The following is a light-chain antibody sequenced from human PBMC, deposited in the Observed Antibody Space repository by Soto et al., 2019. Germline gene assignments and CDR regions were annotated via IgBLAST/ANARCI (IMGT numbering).Light chain of an antibody. V-gene: IGKV4-1*01. J-gene: IGKJ1*01. CDR1: QSILYSSNNKNY. Sequence: DIVMTQSPDSLAVSLGERATINCKSSQSILYSSNNKNYLAWYQQKPGQPPKLLIYWASTRESGVPDRFSGSGSETDFTLTISSLQAEDVAIYHCQQYYSSPTWTFGHGTKVEIK. CDR2: WAS. CDR3: QQYYSSPTWT.